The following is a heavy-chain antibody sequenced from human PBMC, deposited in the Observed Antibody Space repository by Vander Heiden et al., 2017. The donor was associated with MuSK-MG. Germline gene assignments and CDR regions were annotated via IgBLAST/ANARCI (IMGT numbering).Heavy chain of an antibody. V-gene: IGHV3-53*01. Sequence: EVQLEESGGGLIQPGGSLRLSCAASGFTVSSNYISWVRQAPGKGLEWVSVIYSGGSTYYADSVKGLFTISRDNSKNTLYLQMNSLRAEDTAVYYCARAPLYCSGGSCYSHLDYWGQGTLVTVSS. CDR1: GFTVSSNY. CDR2: IYSGGST. J-gene: IGHJ4*02. CDR3: ARAPLYCSGGSCYSHLDY. D-gene: IGHD2-15*01.